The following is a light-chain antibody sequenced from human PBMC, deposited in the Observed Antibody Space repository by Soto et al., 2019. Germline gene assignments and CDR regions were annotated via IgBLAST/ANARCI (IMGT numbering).Light chain of an antibody. CDR1: QSISRNY. Sequence: EIVLTQSPGTLSLSPGERATLSCRASQSISRNYLAWYQQKPGQAPGLLIYGASKRATGIPDRFSGRGSGTDFTLTISSLEAEDSAIYYCEEVGSGTFGLRTKVENK. V-gene: IGKV3-20*01. J-gene: IGKJ1*01. CDR3: EEVGSGT. CDR2: GAS.